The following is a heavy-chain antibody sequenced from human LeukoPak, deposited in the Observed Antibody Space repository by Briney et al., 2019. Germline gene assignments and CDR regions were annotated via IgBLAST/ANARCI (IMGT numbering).Heavy chain of an antibody. D-gene: IGHD1-26*01. CDR2: IYYSGST. CDR1: GGSIRSYY. V-gene: IGHV4-59*08. CDR3: ASGSYYFDY. Sequence: SETLSLTCTVSGGSIRSYYWSWIRQPPGKALEWVGYIYYSGSTKYNPSLKSRATISVDTSKNQFSLKLSSVTAADTAVYYCASGSYYFDYWGQGTLVTVSS. J-gene: IGHJ4*02.